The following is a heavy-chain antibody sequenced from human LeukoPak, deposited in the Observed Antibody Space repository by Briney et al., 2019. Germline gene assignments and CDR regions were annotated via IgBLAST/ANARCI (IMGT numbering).Heavy chain of an antibody. D-gene: IGHD3-16*01. CDR1: GDSVSSNSAA. J-gene: IGHJ6*03. CDR2: TYYRSKWYY. Sequence: SQTLSLTCAISGDSVSSNSAAWNWIRQSPSRGLEWLGRTYYRSKWYYDYATSVKGRITINPDTSKNQFSLQLSSVTSEDTAVYSVRLGPESYYYFYVDVWGKGTTITVSS. CDR3: RLGPESYYYFYVDV. V-gene: IGHV6-1*01.